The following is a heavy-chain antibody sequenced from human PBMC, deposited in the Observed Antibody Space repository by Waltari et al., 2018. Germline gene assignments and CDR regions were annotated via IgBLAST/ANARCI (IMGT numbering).Heavy chain of an antibody. Sequence: EVQLVESGGGLVQPGGSLRLSCAASGFTFSSYAMSWVRQAPGKGLEGVSVISGSGGSTDYADSGKGRFTISRDNSKNTLYLQMNSLRAEDTAVYYCAKSWSGSGAFDIWGQGTMVTVS. CDR3: AKSWSGSGAFDI. CDR2: ISGSGGST. D-gene: IGHD3-3*01. J-gene: IGHJ3*02. CDR1: GFTFSSYA. V-gene: IGHV3-23*04.